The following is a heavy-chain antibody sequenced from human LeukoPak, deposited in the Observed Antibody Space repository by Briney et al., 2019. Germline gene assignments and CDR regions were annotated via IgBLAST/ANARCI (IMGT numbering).Heavy chain of an antibody. CDR3: ARDGAGYYYDSSGYPDAFDI. V-gene: IGHV3-33*08. CDR2: IWYDGSNK. D-gene: IGHD3-22*01. J-gene: IGHJ3*02. Sequence: PGGSLRLSCEASGFRLDNYWMTWVRQAPGKGLEWVAVIWYDGSNKYYADSVKGRFTISRDNSKNTLYLQMNSLRAEDTAVYYCARDGAGYYYDSSGYPDAFDIWGQGTMVTVSS. CDR1: GFRLDNYW.